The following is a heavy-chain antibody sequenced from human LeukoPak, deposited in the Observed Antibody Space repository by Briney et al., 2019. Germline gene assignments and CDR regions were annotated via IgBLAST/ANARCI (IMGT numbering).Heavy chain of an antibody. CDR2: IWYDGSNK. CDR3: ARDATDYYDSSGYSNYFDY. J-gene: IGHJ4*02. D-gene: IGHD3-22*01. Sequence: PGGSLRLSCAASGFTFSSYGMHWVRQASGKGLEWVAVIWYDGSNKYYADSVKGRFTISRDNSKNTLYLQMNSLRAEDTAVYYCARDATDYYDSSGYSNYFDYWGQGTLVTVSS. CDR1: GFTFSSYG. V-gene: IGHV3-33*01.